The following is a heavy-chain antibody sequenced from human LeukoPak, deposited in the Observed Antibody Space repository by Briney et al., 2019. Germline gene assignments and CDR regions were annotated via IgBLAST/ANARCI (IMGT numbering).Heavy chain of an antibody. CDR3: ARARPGGVYDSSGIAFDY. CDR2: IHYTGST. V-gene: IGHV4-59*12. Sequence: SETLSLTCTVSGVSISSYYWNWIRQPPGKGLEWIGYIHYTGSTNYNPSLKSRVTISTDTSKKQFSLKLHSVTAADTAVYYCARARPGGVYDSSGIAFDYWGQGTLVTVSS. CDR1: GVSISSYY. J-gene: IGHJ4*02. D-gene: IGHD3-22*01.